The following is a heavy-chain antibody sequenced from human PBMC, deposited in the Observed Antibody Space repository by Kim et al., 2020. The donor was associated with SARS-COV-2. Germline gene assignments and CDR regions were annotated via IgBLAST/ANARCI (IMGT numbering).Heavy chain of an antibody. V-gene: IGHV5-51*01. J-gene: IGHJ4*02. D-gene: IGHD1-26*01. CDR3: ARQEGATRDFDY. Sequence: RYSPSFQGQVTISADKSISTAYLQWSSLKASDTAIYYCARQEGATRDFDYWGQGTLVTVSS.